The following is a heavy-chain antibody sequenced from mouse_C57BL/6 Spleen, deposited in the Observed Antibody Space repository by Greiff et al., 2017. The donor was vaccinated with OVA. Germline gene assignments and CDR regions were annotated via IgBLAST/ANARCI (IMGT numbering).Heavy chain of an antibody. CDR3: ARAAVVAKCAMDD. J-gene: IGHJ4*01. V-gene: IGHV1-12*01. D-gene: IGHD1-1*01. CDR1: GYTFTSYN. Sequence: SGAELVRPGASVKMSCKASGYTFTSYNMHWVKQTPRQGLEWIGAIYPGNGDTSYNQKFKGKATLTVDKSSSTAYMQLSSLTSEDSAVYFSARAAVVAKCAMDDWGKGTSVTVSS. CDR2: IYPGNGDT.